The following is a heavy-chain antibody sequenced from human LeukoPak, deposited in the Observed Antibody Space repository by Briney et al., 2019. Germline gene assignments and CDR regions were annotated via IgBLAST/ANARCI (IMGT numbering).Heavy chain of an antibody. CDR3: ARAAKWAYYFDY. CDR1: GGSFSGYY. Sequence: SETLSLTCAVYGGSFSGYYWSWIRQPPGKGLEWIGEINHSGSTNYNPSLKSRVTISVDTSKNQFSLKLSSVTAADTAVYYCARAAKWAYYFDYWGQGTLVTVSS. CDR2: INHSGST. V-gene: IGHV4-34*01. D-gene: IGHD1-26*01. J-gene: IGHJ4*02.